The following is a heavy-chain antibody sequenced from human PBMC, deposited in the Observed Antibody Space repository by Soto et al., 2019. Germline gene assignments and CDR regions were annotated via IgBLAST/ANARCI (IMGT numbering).Heavy chain of an antibody. CDR2: ISGNNGDT. J-gene: IGHJ5*01. V-gene: IGHV1-18*01. Sequence: QVQLVQSGAEVKRPGASVKVSCTASGYTFTKHGITWVRQAPGQALEWVGWISGNNGDTNYAQKFQGRVTVTADTATRTAYMEQRSLRSDDAAVYYSARDPQRMSYEFFAWSDSWGQGTLVTVSS. D-gene: IGHD3-10*01. CDR3: ARDPQRMSYEFFAWSDS. CDR1: GYTFTKHG.